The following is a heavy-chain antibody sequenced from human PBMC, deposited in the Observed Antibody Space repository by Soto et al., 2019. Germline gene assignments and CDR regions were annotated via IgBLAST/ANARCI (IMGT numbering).Heavy chain of an antibody. CDR1: GYVFSSYV. CDR2: INAGNGNT. Sequence: ASVKVSCKASGYVFSSYVIHWVRQAPGQRLEWLGWINAGNGNTKYSQKFQGRVTFTRDTSASTAYMDLSSLRSEDTAVYYCARDRQLGWFDPWGQGALVTVSS. V-gene: IGHV1-3*01. D-gene: IGHD6-6*01. J-gene: IGHJ5*02. CDR3: ARDRQLGWFDP.